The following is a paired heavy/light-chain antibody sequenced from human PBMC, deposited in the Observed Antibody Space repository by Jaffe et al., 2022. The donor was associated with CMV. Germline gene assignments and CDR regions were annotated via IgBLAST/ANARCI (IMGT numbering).Heavy chain of an antibody. Sequence: QVQLVQSGAEVKKPGASVKVSCRASGYTFSDYYMHWVRQAPGQGLEWMGWIKPNSGDTNYAQKFQGRASMTRDTSISTVYMELSRLRFDDTAVYYCARDKPYYDGSGYGSGNYFGMDVWGQGTTVTVSS. D-gene: IGHD3-22*01. J-gene: IGHJ6*02. CDR1: GYTFSDYY. CDR3: ARDKPYYDGSGYGSGNYFGMDV. V-gene: IGHV1-2*02. CDR2: IKPNSGDT.
Light chain of an antibody. CDR1: QNVNTY. CDR2: DAF. Sequence: EIVLTQSPATLSLSPGERATLSCRASQNVNTYLAWYQQKPGQAPRLLIYDAFHRATGIPARFSGSGSGTDFTLTISSLEPEDFAVYYCQQRSNWPPMYTFGQGTKLEIK. CDR3: QQRSNWPPMYT. J-gene: IGKJ2*01. V-gene: IGKV3-11*01.